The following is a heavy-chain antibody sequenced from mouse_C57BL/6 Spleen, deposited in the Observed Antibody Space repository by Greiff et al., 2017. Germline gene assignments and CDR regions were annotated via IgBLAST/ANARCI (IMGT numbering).Heavy chain of an antibody. V-gene: IGHV2-6*01. CDR2: IWGVGST. D-gene: IGHD2-3*01. Sequence: VHLVESGPGLVAPSQSLSITCTVSGFSLTSYGVDWVRQSPGKGLEWLGVIWGVGSTNYNSALKSRLSISKDNSKSQVFLKMNSLQTDDTAMYYCASGWLPFAYWGQGTLVTVSA. CDR3: ASGWLPFAY. J-gene: IGHJ3*01. CDR1: GFSLTSYG.